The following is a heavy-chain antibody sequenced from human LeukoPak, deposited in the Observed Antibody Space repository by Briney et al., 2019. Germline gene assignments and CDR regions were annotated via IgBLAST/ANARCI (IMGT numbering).Heavy chain of an antibody. CDR2: IVGSSSNI. Sequence: GGSLRLSCTASGFSFGTYSMNWVRQAPGKGLEWVSYIVGSSSNIYYADSVKGRFTISRDNAKNSLYLQMDSLRAEDTAVYYCATDSPETAAFDYWGQGTLVTVSS. CDR1: GFSFGTYS. J-gene: IGHJ4*02. CDR3: ATDSPETAAFDY. V-gene: IGHV3-48*04. D-gene: IGHD1-1*01.